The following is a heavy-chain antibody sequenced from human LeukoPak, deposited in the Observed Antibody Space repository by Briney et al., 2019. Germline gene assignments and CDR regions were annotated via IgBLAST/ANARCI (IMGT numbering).Heavy chain of an antibody. Sequence: GGSLRLSCAASGFTFSSYAMHWVRQAPGKGLEWVAVISYDGSNKYYADSVKGRFTISRDNSKNTLYLQMNSLRAEDTAVYYCARESGYSYGHDASDIWGQGKMVTVSS. V-gene: IGHV3-30-3*01. D-gene: IGHD5-18*01. J-gene: IGHJ3*02. CDR2: ISYDGSNK. CDR1: GFTFSSYA. CDR3: ARESGYSYGHDASDI.